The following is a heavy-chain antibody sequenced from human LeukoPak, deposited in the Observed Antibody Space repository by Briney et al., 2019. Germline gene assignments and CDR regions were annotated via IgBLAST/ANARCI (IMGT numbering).Heavy chain of an antibody. Sequence: ASVKVSCKASGYSFSTYGISWLRQAPGQGLEWMGWISGKNGKINYAQKLQGRATLTTDTSTSTAYMDLRSLRSDDTAVYYCARDMRHYRNYDSSGYYYNFEYWGQVTLVSVSS. V-gene: IGHV1-18*01. CDR1: GYSFSTYG. CDR3: ARDMRHYRNYDSSGYYYNFEY. J-gene: IGHJ4*02. CDR2: ISGKNGKI. D-gene: IGHD3-22*01.